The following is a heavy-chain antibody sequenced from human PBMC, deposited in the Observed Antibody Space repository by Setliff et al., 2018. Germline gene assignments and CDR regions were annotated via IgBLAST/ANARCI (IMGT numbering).Heavy chain of an antibody. J-gene: IGHJ5*02. CDR1: GYTFTSYD. Sequence: GASVKVSCKASGYTFTSYDINWVRQATGQGLEWMGWMNPNSGHTGYAQKFQGRVTITRNTSISTTYMELSGLRSEDTAVYYCARGSRSGGKGGYNWFDPWGQGTLVTVSS. CDR2: MNPNSGHT. CDR3: ARGSRSGGKGGYNWFDP. V-gene: IGHV1-8*03. D-gene: IGHD2-15*01.